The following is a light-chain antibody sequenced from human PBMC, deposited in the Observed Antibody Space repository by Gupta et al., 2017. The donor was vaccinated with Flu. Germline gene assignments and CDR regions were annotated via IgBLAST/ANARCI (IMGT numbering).Light chain of an antibody. V-gene: IGKV1-27*01. CDR2: AAS. Sequence: GDRVTITCRASQDISKFLAWFQQNPGKAPELLMYAASTLVSGIPSRFSGSGSGTDFTLTISSLQPEDFATYYCQNYCSAPWTFGQGTQVEIK. CDR1: QDISKF. J-gene: IGKJ1*01. CDR3: QNYCSAPWT.